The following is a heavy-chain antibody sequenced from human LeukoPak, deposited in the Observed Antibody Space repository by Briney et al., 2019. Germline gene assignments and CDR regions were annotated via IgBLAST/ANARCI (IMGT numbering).Heavy chain of an antibody. Sequence: GESLKISCKGSGYSFTSYWIGWVRQMPGKGLEWMGIIYPGDSDTKYSPSSQGQVTISADKSITTAYLQWSSLKASDTAMYYCARHTSYWYFDLWGRGTLVTVSS. D-gene: IGHD2-2*01. CDR3: ARHTSYWYFDL. V-gene: IGHV5-51*01. CDR2: IYPGDSDT. J-gene: IGHJ2*01. CDR1: GYSFTSYW.